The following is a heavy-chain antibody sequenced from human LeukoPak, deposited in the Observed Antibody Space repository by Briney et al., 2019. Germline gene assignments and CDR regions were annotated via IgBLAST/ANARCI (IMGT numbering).Heavy chain of an antibody. Sequence: RGSLRLSCAASGFTFSSYAMSWVPQGPRKGRERGSATCGSGGGTYYADSVKGRFTISRDNSKNTLYLQMNSLRAEDTAVYYCAKKGGAGYCSSTSCLTWFDPWGQGTLVTVSS. D-gene: IGHD2-2*03. J-gene: IGHJ5*02. CDR2: TCGSGGGT. CDR3: AKKGGAGYCSSTSCLTWFDP. CDR1: GFTFSSYA. V-gene: IGHV3-23*01.